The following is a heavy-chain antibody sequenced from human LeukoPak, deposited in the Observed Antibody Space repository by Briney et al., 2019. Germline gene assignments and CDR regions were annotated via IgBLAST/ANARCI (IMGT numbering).Heavy chain of an antibody. CDR2: IWYDGSNK. CDR1: GFTFSSYG. V-gene: IGHV3-33*03. Sequence: PGRSLRLSCAASGFTFSSYGMHWVRQAPGKGLEWVAVIWYDGSNKYYADSVKGRFTISRDNAKNSLYLQMNSLRAEDTALYYCAKDKTRYYYYGMDVWGQGTTVTVSS. CDR3: AKDKTRYYYYGMDV. D-gene: IGHD1-14*01. J-gene: IGHJ6*02.